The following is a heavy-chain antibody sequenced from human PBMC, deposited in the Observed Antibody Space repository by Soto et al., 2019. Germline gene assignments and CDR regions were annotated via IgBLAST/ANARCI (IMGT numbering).Heavy chain of an antibody. D-gene: IGHD4-17*01. Sequence: QVQLVQSGAEVKKPGASVKVSCKASGYTFTGYYMHWVRQAPGQGLEWMGWINPNSGGTNHAQKFQGRVTKTRDTSISLAYMEPSRLRSDDTAVYYCAGVGSLTTVVGGVFWAYDYWGQGTLVTVSS. CDR3: AGVGSLTTVVGGVFWAYDY. V-gene: IGHV1-2*02. CDR1: GYTFTGYY. CDR2: INPNSGGT. J-gene: IGHJ4*02.